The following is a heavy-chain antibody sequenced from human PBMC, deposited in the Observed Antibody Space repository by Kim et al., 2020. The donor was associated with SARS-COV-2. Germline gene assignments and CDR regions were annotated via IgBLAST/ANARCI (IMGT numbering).Heavy chain of an antibody. Sequence: ASVKVSCKASGYTFTDYSVHWVRQAPGQGLAWMGWINEASCNTKYSQNFQGRVSMTRDTSANTVYLEVYSLRPEDTAVYYCARALLHRDDNWGQGTLLTVYS. D-gene: IGHD3-3*01. CDR1: GYTFTDYS. CDR2: INEASCNT. J-gene: IGHJ4*02. CDR3: ARALLHRDDN. V-gene: IGHV1-3*01.